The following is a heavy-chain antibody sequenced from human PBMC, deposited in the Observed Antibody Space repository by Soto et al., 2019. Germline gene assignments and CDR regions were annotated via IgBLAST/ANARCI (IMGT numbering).Heavy chain of an antibody. J-gene: IGHJ2*01. D-gene: IGHD3-10*01. CDR2: ISGGGDAT. V-gene: IGHV3-23*01. Sequence: EVQLLESGGGLVQPGGSLRLSCAASGFTFISYAMNWVRQAPGKGLQWVSAISGGGDATFYVDSVKGRFTISRDNSRNTVTLQMNSLGADDTAVYYCARKVPGSTTRPDYWYFDLWGRGTLVTVSS. CDR1: GFTFISYA. CDR3: ARKVPGSTTRPDYWYFDL.